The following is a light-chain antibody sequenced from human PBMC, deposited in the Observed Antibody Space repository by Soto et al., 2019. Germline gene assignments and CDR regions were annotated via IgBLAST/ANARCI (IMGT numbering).Light chain of an antibody. Sequence: DIQMTQSPSSLSASVGDRVTITCRASQAIRNFLAWYQLKPGKVPKLLIYAASTLQSGVPSRFSGSGSGTDFTLTISSLQPEDVATYYCQKYNSVPLTFGGGTKVEIK. CDR3: QKYNSVPLT. V-gene: IGKV1-27*01. CDR2: AAS. CDR1: QAIRNF. J-gene: IGKJ4*01.